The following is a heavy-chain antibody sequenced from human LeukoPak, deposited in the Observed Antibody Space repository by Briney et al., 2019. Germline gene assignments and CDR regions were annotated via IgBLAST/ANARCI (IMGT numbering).Heavy chain of an antibody. V-gene: IGHV4-31*03. J-gene: IGHJ5*02. CDR3: ARTCSSTSCYSTFDP. D-gene: IGHD2-2*01. CDR1: GGSISSGGYC. Sequence: PSETLSLTCTVSGGSISSGGYCWSWIRQHPGKGLEWIGYIYYSGSTYYNPSLKSRVTISVDTSKNQFSLKLSSVTAADTAVYYCARTCSSTSCYSTFDPWGQGTLVTVSS. CDR2: IYYSGST.